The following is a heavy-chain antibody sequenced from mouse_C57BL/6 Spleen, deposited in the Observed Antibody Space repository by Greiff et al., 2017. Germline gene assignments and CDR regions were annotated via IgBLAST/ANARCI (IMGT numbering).Heavy chain of an antibody. CDR2: ISDGGSYT. J-gene: IGHJ2*01. CDR1: GFTFSSYA. Sequence: EVQLVESGGGLVKPGGSLKLSCAASGFTFSSYAMSWVRQTPEKRLEWVATISDGGSYTYYPDNVKGRFTISRDNAKNNLYLQMSHLKSEDTAMYYCARERAVVPYYFDYWGQGTTLTVSS. V-gene: IGHV5-4*01. CDR3: ARERAVVPYYFDY. D-gene: IGHD1-1*01.